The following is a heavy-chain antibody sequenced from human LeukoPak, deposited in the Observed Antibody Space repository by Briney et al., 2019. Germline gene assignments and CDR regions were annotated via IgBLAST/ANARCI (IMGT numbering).Heavy chain of an antibody. CDR1: GFTFSGSA. Sequence: PGGSLRLSCAASGFTFSGSAMHWVRQASGKGLKWVGRIRSKANSYATAYAASVKGRFTISRDDSKNTAYLQMNSLKTEDTAVYYCTSNSDLAVAGTINLYYYYMDVWGKGTTVTVSS. V-gene: IGHV3-73*01. D-gene: IGHD6-19*01. CDR3: TSNSDLAVAGTINLYYYYMDV. CDR2: IRSKANSYAT. J-gene: IGHJ6*03.